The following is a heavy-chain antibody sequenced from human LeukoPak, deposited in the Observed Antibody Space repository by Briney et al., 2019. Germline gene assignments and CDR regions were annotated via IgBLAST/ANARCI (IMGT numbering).Heavy chain of an antibody. CDR3: ARDQRGYGDSSGASKWIDP. CDR2: ISPYNGNT. J-gene: IGHJ5*02. D-gene: IGHD4-17*01. CDR1: GYTFTSYG. V-gene: IGHV1-18*01. Sequence: ASVTVSFKASGYTFTSYGINWVRQAPGQGLEWMGWISPYNGNTKYAERIQRRVTITTDTSTSTAYMELRSLSSDDTAVYYCARDQRGYGDSSGASKWIDPWGQGTLVTVSS.